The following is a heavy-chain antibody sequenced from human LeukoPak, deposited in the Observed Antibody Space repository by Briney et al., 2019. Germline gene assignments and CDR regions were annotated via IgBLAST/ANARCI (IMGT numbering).Heavy chain of an antibody. J-gene: IGHJ3*02. CDR3: ATGVDSSDSAFDI. Sequence: TPSETLSLTCTVSGGSISSYYWSWIRQPPGKGLEWLGYIYYSGSTNYNPSLKSRVTISVDTSKNQFSLKLSSVTAADTAVYYCATGVDSSDSAFDIWGQGTMVTVSS. D-gene: IGHD3-22*01. V-gene: IGHV4-59*01. CDR2: IYYSGST. CDR1: GGSISSYY.